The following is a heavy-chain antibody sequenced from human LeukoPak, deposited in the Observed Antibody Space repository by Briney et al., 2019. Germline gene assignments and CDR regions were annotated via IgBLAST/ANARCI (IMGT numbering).Heavy chain of an antibody. V-gene: IGHV3-23*01. D-gene: IGHD2-2*01. CDR2: ISSGGGTT. J-gene: IGHJ6*02. CDR1: GFTFSTYA. Sequence: GGSLRLSCADSGFTFSTYAMNWVRQAPGKGLEWVSSISSGGGTTYYADSVKGRFTISRDDSKNTLYLQMNSLRPEDTAMYFCANAACTSTNCAGFYGMDVWGQGTTVAVSS. CDR3: ANAACTSTNCAGFYGMDV.